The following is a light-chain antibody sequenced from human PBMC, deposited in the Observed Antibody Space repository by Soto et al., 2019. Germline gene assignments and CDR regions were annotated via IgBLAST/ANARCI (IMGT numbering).Light chain of an antibody. V-gene: IGLV2-14*03. CDR2: DVS. CDR1: SSDIVSYNY. J-gene: IGLJ1*01. Sequence: QSVLTQPASVSGSPGQSITISCTGTSSDIVSYNYVSWYQQHPGKAPKLIIYDVSNRPSGVSDRFSGSKSGNTASLTISGLQAEDEADYYCSSYTTSNTRQIVFGTGTKVTVL. CDR3: SSYTTSNTRQIV.